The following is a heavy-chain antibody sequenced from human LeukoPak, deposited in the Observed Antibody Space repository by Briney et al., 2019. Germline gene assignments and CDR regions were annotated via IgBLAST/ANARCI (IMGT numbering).Heavy chain of an antibody. CDR2: ITHSGST. V-gene: IGHV4-34*01. J-gene: IGHJ4*02. Sequence: SETPSLTCAVYGGSFSGYYWSWIRQPPGRGLEWIGEITHSGSTNYNPSLKSRVTTSVDTSKNQFSLKLSSVTAADTAVYYCATNTPGGYSSSWYDYWGQGTLVTVSS. CDR1: GGSFSGYY. D-gene: IGHD6-13*01. CDR3: ATNTPGGYSSSWYDY.